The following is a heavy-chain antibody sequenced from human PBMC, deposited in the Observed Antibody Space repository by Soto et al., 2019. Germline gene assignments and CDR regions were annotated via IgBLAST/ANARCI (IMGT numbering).Heavy chain of an antibody. V-gene: IGHV3-48*03. CDR1: GFTFRSYE. CDR3: ARSTVTYPRGMDV. J-gene: IGHJ6*02. Sequence: EVQLVESGGGLVQPGGSLRLSCAASGFTFRSYEMNWVRQAPGKGLEWISYISSSGTTIYYAGSEKGRFTISRDNAKNSLYLQMNSLRAEDTALYYCARSTVTYPRGMDVWGQGTTVTVSS. D-gene: IGHD4-17*01. CDR2: ISSSGTTI.